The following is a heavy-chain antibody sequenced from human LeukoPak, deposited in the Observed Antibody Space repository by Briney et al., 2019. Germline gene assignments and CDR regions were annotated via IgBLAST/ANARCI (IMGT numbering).Heavy chain of an antibody. Sequence: ASVKVSCKASGYTFTSYAMNWVRQAPGPGLEWMGWINTNTGNPTYAQGFTGRFVFSLDTSVSTAYLQISSLKAEDTAVYYCAREMTEWGLNSGYDSECYMDVWGKGTTVTVSS. CDR3: AREMTEWGLNSGYDSECYMDV. D-gene: IGHD5-12*01. CDR2: INTNTGNP. CDR1: GYTFTSYA. V-gene: IGHV7-4-1*02. J-gene: IGHJ6*03.